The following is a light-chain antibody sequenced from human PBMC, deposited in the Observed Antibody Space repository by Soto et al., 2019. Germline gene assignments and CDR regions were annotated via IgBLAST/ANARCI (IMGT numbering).Light chain of an antibody. J-gene: IGKJ1*01. CDR3: QQYNRYWT. Sequence: DIQMTQSPSTLSASVGDRVTITCRASQSISSWLAWYQQKPGKAPKLLTYKASSLESGVPSRFSGSGSETEFTLTISSLFPDDFATYYCQQYNRYWTFGQGTKVDIK. CDR2: KAS. V-gene: IGKV1-5*03. CDR1: QSISSW.